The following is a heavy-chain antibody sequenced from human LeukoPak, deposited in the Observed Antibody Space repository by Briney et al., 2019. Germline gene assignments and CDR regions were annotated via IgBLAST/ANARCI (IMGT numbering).Heavy chain of an antibody. Sequence: GGSLRLSCAASGFTFAAHNMHWVRQAPGKGLQYVAGITSDGRSTLYGSSVKGRFIISRDNSRNTLYLQLGNLRTDDLAVYYCAKDHDYGGPDYWGQGTLVAVSS. CDR2: ITSDGRST. D-gene: IGHD4-23*01. J-gene: IGHJ4*02. V-gene: IGHV3-64*01. CDR1: GFTFAAHN. CDR3: AKDHDYGGPDY.